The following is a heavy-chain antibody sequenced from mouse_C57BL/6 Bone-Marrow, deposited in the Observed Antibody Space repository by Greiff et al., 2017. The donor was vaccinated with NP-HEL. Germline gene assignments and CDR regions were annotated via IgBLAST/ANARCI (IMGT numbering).Heavy chain of an antibody. V-gene: IGHV5-4*01. D-gene: IGHD1-1*01. J-gene: IGHJ1*03. CDR1: GFTFSSYA. CDR3: ARETVVELTGYFDV. CDR2: ISDGGSYT. Sequence: DVMLVESGGGTVKPGGSLKLSCVASGFTFSSYAMSWVRQTPEKRLEWVATISDGGSYTYYPDNVKGRFTISRDNAKNNLYLQMSHLKSEDTAMYYCARETVVELTGYFDVWGTGTTVTVSS.